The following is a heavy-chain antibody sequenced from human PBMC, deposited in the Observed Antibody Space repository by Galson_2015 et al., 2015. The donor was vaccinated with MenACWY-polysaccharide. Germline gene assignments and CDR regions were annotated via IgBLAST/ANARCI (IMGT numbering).Heavy chain of an antibody. Sequence: SLRLSCAASGFTFSNYWMTWVRQAPGKGLEWVANIKEDGSAKYYVDSVKGRFTISRDNAKNSLYLQMNSLRAEDTALYFCARDSGYFRFDYWGLGTLVTVSS. CDR3: ARDSGYFRFDY. J-gene: IGHJ4*02. CDR1: GFTFSNYW. V-gene: IGHV3-7*01. CDR2: IKEDGSAK. D-gene: IGHD3-22*01.